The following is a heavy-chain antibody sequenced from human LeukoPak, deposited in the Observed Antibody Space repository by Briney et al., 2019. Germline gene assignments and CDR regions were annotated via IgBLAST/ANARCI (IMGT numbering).Heavy chain of an antibody. CDR1: GFTFNIYA. D-gene: IGHD5-18*01. Sequence: GGALRLSCAASGFTFNIYAMSWVRQAPGKGLEWVSAVSGSGGSTYYADSVKGRFTISRDNSKNTLYLQMNSLRAEDTAVYYCARGYSYGYYFDYWGQGTLVTVSS. J-gene: IGHJ4*02. CDR2: VSGSGGST. CDR3: ARGYSYGYYFDY. V-gene: IGHV3-23*01.